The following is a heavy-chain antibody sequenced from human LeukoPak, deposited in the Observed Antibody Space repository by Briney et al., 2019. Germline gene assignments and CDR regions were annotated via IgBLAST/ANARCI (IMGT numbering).Heavy chain of an antibody. Sequence: PSETLSLTCTVSGGSISSYYWTWIRQPPGKGQERIAYIYYSGSTNYNSSLNSRVTISVDKSKNQFSLKLRSVTAADTAVYYCARGEGALSWFDPWGQGTLVTVSS. V-gene: IGHV4-59*01. CDR1: GGSISSYY. D-gene: IGHD1-26*01. CDR3: ARGEGALSWFDP. CDR2: IYYSGST. J-gene: IGHJ5*02.